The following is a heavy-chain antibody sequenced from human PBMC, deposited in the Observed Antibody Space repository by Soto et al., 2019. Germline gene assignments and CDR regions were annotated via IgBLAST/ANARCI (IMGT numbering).Heavy chain of an antibody. D-gene: IGHD1-26*01. CDR1: GFTFSSYE. CDR2: ISSSGSTI. J-gene: IGHJ6*02. Sequence: PGGSLRLSCAASGFTFSSYEMNWVHQAPGKGLEWVSYISSSGSTIYYADSVKGRFTISRDSAKNSLYLQMNSLRAEDTAVYYCARDIVEYVPYYYYGMDVWGQGTTVTVSS. CDR3: ARDIVEYVPYYYYGMDV. V-gene: IGHV3-48*03.